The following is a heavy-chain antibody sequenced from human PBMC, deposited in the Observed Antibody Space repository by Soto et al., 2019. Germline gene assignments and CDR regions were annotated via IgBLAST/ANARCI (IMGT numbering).Heavy chain of an antibody. Sequence: ASVKVSCKASGYTFTSYYMHWVRQAPGQGLEWMGIINPSGGSTSYAQKFQGRVTMTRDTSTSTVYMELSSLRSEDTAVHYCARDLLGYCSGGSCFEFDYWGQGTLVTVSS. D-gene: IGHD2-15*01. CDR1: GYTFTSYY. CDR3: ARDLLGYCSGGSCFEFDY. J-gene: IGHJ4*02. V-gene: IGHV1-46*03. CDR2: INPSGGST.